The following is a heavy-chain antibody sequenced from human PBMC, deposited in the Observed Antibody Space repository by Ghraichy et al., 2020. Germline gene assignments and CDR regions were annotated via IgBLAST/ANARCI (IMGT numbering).Heavy chain of an antibody. J-gene: IGHJ3*02. Sequence: GGSLRLSCAASGFTFSIYAMSWVRQAPGKGLEWVSTISGSGGNTDYADSVKGWFTISRDNSKNTLYLQMNSLRAEDTAVYYCAKVKVVPLGAFDIWGQGTMVTVSS. V-gene: IGHV3-23*01. D-gene: IGHD2-2*01. CDR1: GFTFSIYA. CDR2: ISGSGGNT. CDR3: AKVKVVPLGAFDI.